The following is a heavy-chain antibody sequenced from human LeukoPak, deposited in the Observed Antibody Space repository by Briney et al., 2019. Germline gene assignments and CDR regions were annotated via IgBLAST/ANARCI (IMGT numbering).Heavy chain of an antibody. J-gene: IGHJ6*03. CDR1: GFTFSGPA. Sequence: GGSLRLSCAVSGFTFSGPAMHWVRQAPGKGLEWVGRIRSKVNNCATAYGASVKGRFTLSRDESKNTAYLQMNSLKTEDTAVYYCTRVWSDYFYMDVWGKGTTVTVSS. V-gene: IGHV3-73*01. CDR2: IRSKVNNCAT. CDR3: TRVWSDYFYMDV. D-gene: IGHD3-16*01.